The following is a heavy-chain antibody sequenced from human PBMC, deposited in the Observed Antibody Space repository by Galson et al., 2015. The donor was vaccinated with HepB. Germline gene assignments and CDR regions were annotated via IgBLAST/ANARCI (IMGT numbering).Heavy chain of an antibody. V-gene: IGHV6-1*01. CDR1: GDSVSSNSAA. J-gene: IGHJ4*02. CDR2: TYYGSKWYH. CDR3: ARDRRRSWFDRDFDY. Sequence: CAISGDSVSSNSAAWNWTRQSPSRGLEWLGRTYYGSKWYHDYAVSVKSRITINADTPKNQFSRQLNSVTPEDTAVYYCARDRRRSWFDRDFDYWGQGTLVTVSS. D-gene: IGHD3-10*01.